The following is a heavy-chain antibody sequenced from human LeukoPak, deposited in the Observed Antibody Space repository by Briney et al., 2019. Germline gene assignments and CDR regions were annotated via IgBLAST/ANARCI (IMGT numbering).Heavy chain of an antibody. D-gene: IGHD3-10*01. J-gene: IGHJ3*02. CDR3: ARVVWFGELPRAFDI. V-gene: IGHV3-21*01. CDR2: ISSSSSYI. Sequence: GGSLRLSCAASGFTFSSYSMNWVRRAPGKGLEWVSSISSSSSYIYYADSVKGRFTISRDNAKNSLYLQMNSLRAEDTAVYYCARVVWFGELPRAFDIWGQGTMVTVSS. CDR1: GFTFSSYS.